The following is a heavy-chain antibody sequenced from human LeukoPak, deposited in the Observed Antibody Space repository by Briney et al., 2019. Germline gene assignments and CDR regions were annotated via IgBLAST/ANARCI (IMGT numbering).Heavy chain of an antibody. V-gene: IGHV3-53*01. CDR3: AREAGDYSENYFDY. CDR1: GFTVSINC. J-gene: IGHJ4*02. CDR2: IYSGGST. Sequence: GGSQRLYCAASGFTVSINCMSWVRQAPGNGVEWVSVIYSGGSTYYADSVKGRFTISRDNSKNTLYLQMNSLRAEDTAVYYCAREAGDYSENYFDYWGQGTLVTVSS. D-gene: IGHD4-11*01.